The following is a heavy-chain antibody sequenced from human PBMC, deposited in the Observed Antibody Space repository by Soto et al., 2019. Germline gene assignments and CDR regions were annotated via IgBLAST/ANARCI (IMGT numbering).Heavy chain of an antibody. CDR3: ARDEITIFGVVNNWFDP. V-gene: IGHV3-21*01. Sequence: EVQLVESGGGLVKPGGSLRLSCAASGFTFSSYSMNWVRQAPGKGLEWVSSISSSSSYIYYADSVKGRFTISRDNAKNSLYLQMNSLRAEDTAVYYCARDEITIFGVVNNWFDPWGQGTLVTVSS. CDR1: GFTFSSYS. D-gene: IGHD3-3*01. J-gene: IGHJ5*02. CDR2: ISSSSSYI.